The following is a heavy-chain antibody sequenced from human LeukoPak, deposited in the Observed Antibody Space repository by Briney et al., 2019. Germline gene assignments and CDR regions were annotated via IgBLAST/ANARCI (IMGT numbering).Heavy chain of an antibody. CDR3: ARGQLYSYGTIVDY. D-gene: IGHD5-18*01. Sequence: LSLTCTVSGGSISSYYWSWIRQAPGKGLEWVSYISSSGSTIYYADSVKGRFTISRDNAKNSLYLQMNSLRAEDTAVYYCARGQLYSYGTIVDYWGQGTLVTVSS. CDR2: ISSSGSTI. J-gene: IGHJ4*02. CDR1: GGSISSYY. V-gene: IGHV3-11*04.